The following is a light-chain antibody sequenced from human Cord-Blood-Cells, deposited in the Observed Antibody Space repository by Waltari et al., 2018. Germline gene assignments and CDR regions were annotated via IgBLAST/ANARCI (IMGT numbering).Light chain of an antibody. CDR3: SSYTSSSTLV. V-gene: IGLV2-14*01. CDR2: DVS. Sequence: QSALTQPASVSGSPGQSIPISCTGTSSDVGGYNYVSWYQQHPGKAPKLMIYDVSNRPAGVSNRFSASKSGNTASMTISGVPAEDEADYYCSSYTSSSTLVFGGGTKLTVL. CDR1: SSDVGGYNY. J-gene: IGLJ2*01.